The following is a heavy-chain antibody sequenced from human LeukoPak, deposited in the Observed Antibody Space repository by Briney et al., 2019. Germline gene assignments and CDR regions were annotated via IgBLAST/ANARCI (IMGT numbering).Heavy chain of an antibody. Sequence: GASVKVSCKASGYTFTSYGISWVRQAPGQGLEWMGWISAYNGNTNYAQKLQGRVTMTTDTSTSTAYMERRSLRSDGTAVYYCARDRKRGDSSDYWGQGTLVTVSS. V-gene: IGHV1-18*01. CDR1: GYTFTSYG. D-gene: IGHD3-16*01. CDR3: ARDRKRGDSSDY. J-gene: IGHJ4*02. CDR2: ISAYNGNT.